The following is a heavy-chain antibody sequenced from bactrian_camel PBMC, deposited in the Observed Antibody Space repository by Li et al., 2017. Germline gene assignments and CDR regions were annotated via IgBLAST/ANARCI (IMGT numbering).Heavy chain of an antibody. J-gene: IGHJ4*01. CDR1: GFSFGDYV. CDR3: VNGASDVGYNY. D-gene: IGHD3*01. V-gene: IGHV3S2*01. Sequence: DVQLVESGGGLVQPGGSLRLSCAASGFSFGDYVMAWIRQAPGKGLEWVSSIYSDGDNTYYDDSVKGRFTISTDNAKNTVYLQLNSTKTEDTAMYYCVNGASDVGYNYWGQGTQVTVS. CDR2: IYSDGDNT.